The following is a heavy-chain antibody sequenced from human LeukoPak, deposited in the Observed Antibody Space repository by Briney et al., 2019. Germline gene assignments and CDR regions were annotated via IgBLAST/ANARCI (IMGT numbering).Heavy chain of an antibody. J-gene: IGHJ4*02. D-gene: IGHD3-3*01. CDR2: INHSGIT. CDR1: GGAFSGYY. V-gene: IGHV4-34*01. Sequence: SETLSLTCAVYGGAFSGYYWSWIRQPPGKGLEWIGEINHSGITNYNPSLKSRVTISVDTSKNQFSLKLSSVTAADTAVYYCARGSPSNYDFWSGYFGRYYFDYWGQGTLVTVSS. CDR3: ARGSPSNYDFWSGYFGRYYFDY.